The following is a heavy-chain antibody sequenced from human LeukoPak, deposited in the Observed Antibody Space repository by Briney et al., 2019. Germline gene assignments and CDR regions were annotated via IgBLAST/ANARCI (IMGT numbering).Heavy chain of an antibody. Sequence: PSGTLSLTCTVSGGSISSGGYYWSWIRQHPGKGLEWIGYIYYSGSTYYNPSLKSRVTMSVDTSKNQFSLKLSSVTAADTAVYYCAIRDYGSGRPVNYWGQGTLVTVSS. V-gene: IGHV4-31*03. J-gene: IGHJ4*02. CDR1: GGSISSGGYY. D-gene: IGHD3-10*01. CDR2: IYYSGST. CDR3: AIRDYGSGRPVNY.